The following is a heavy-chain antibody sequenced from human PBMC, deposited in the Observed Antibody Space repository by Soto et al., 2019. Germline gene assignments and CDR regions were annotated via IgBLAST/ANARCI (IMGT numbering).Heavy chain of an antibody. V-gene: IGHV3-21*03. D-gene: IGHD3-22*01. J-gene: IGHJ4*02. Sequence: GGSLRLSCAASGFTFSSYSMHWVRQAPGKGLEWVSSISSRSRSIYYADSQKGRFTISRDNTKNSLYLQMNNLRAEDTAVYYCTTGLSNGYYNFDYWGQGTPVTVSS. CDR3: TTGLSNGYYNFDY. CDR2: ISSRSRSI. CDR1: GFTFSSYS.